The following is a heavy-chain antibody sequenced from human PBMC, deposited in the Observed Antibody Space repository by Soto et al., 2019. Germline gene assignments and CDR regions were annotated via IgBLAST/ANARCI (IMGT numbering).Heavy chain of an antibody. CDR3: AAVGTYYDILTGYYTEGYFDY. Sequence: ASVKVSCKASGFTFTSSAVQWVRQARGQRLEWIGWIVVGSGNTNYAQKFQERVTITRDMSTSTAYIELSSLRSEDTAVYYCAAVGTYYDILTGYYTEGYFDYWGQGTLVTVSS. J-gene: IGHJ4*02. D-gene: IGHD3-9*01. CDR2: IVVGSGNT. CDR1: GFTFTSSA. V-gene: IGHV1-58*01.